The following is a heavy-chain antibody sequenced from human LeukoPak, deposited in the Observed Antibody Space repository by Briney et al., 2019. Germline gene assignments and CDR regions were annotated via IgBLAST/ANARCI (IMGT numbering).Heavy chain of an antibody. J-gene: IGHJ4*02. Sequence: SQTLSLTCTVSGVSISSGSYYWRWIRQPAGKGLEWIGRIYTSGSTNYNPSLKSRVTISVDTSKNQYSLKLSSVTAADTAVYYCARGEYYDSSGYLLDYWGQGTLVTVSS. V-gene: IGHV4-61*02. D-gene: IGHD3-22*01. CDR3: ARGEYYDSSGYLLDY. CDR2: IYTSGST. CDR1: GVSISSGSYY.